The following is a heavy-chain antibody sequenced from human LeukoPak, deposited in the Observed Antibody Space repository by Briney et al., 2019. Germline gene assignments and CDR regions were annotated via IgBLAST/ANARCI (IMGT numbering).Heavy chain of an antibody. D-gene: IGHD3-22*01. CDR3: ARQDGYYYDSSGYYYSYFDY. Sequence: GESLKISCKGSGYSFTSYWIGWVRQMPGKGLEWMGIIYPGDSDAGYSPSFQGQVTFSVDKSISTAYLQWSSLKASDTAMYYCARQDGYYYDSSGYYYSYFDYRGQGTLVTVSS. CDR1: GYSFTSYW. CDR2: IYPGDSDA. J-gene: IGHJ4*02. V-gene: IGHV5-51*01.